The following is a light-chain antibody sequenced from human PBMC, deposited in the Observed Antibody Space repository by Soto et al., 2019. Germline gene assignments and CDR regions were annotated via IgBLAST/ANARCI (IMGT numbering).Light chain of an antibody. CDR3: QYYSSSLAIT. V-gene: IGKV3-20*01. Sequence: EIVLTQSPGILSLSPGERATLSCRASQSVSSTYLAWYQQKPGQAPRLLIHGASSRAAGIPDRFSGSGSGTDFTLTISRLEPEDFAVYYSQYYSSSLAITFGQGTRLDIK. CDR1: QSVSSTY. CDR2: GAS. J-gene: IGKJ5*01.